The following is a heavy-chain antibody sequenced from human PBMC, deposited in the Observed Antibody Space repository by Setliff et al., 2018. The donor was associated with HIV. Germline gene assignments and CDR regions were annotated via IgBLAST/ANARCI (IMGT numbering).Heavy chain of an antibody. D-gene: IGHD6-19*01. V-gene: IGHV4-39*01. CDR3: ARHDDEWLVPVSVNF. J-gene: IGHJ4*02. CDR1: DGSISTKSVY. CDR2: VYYDGTT. Sequence: LSLTCTGSDGSISTKSVYWGGSRQPPGKVLEWIGSVYYDGTTSYYPSLKRRVTISVDTSKNQFSLRLNSVTAADTAVYYCARHDDEWLVPVSVNFWGQGVLVTVS.